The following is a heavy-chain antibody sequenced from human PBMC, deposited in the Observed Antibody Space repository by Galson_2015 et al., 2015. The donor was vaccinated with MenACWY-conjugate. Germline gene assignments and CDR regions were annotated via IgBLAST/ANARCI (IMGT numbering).Heavy chain of an antibody. CDR1: GYTFTSND. D-gene: IGHD2-15*01. V-gene: IGHV1-8*02. CDR2: MNPSSGRS. Sequence: VKVSCKASGYTFTSNDLNWVRQASGQGLEWVGWMNPSSGRSGSAKKLQGRVTLTRDTSISTAYIELTSLTSEDTAIYYCARRVCNGDGCWYFDSWGQGTLVTVSS. CDR3: ARRVCNGDGCWYFDS. J-gene: IGHJ4*02.